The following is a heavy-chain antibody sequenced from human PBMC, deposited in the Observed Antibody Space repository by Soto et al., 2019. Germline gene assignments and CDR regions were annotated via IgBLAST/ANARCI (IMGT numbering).Heavy chain of an antibody. CDR2: IYYDGST. D-gene: IGHD3-10*01. CDR1: GASISSSSFY. V-gene: IGHV4-39*07. J-gene: IGHJ4*02. Sequence: PSETLSLTCTVSGASISSSSFYWGWIRQPPGKGLESIANIYYDGSTYYNPSLKSRVTISVDRSKNQFSLKLSSVTAADTAVYYCARENNVLPGGYFDYWGQGTLVTVSS. CDR3: ARENNVLPGGYFDY.